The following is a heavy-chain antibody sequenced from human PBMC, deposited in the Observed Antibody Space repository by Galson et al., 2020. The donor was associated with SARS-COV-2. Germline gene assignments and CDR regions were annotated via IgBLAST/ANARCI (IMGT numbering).Heavy chain of an antibody. CDR3: AIKRLYCSGGSCYSNWFDP. CDR1: GGSISSSSYY. V-gene: IGHV4-39*01. J-gene: IGHJ5*02. CDR2: IYYSGST. Sequence: SETLSLTCTVSGGSISSSSYYWGWIRQPPGKGLEWIGSIYYSGSTYYNPSLKSRVTISVDTSKNQYSLKLSSVTAADTAVYYCAIKRLYCSGGSCYSNWFDPWGQGTLVTVSS. D-gene: IGHD2-15*01.